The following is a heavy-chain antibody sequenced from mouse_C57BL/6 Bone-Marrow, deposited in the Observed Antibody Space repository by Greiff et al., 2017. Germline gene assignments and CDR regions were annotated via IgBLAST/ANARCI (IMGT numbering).Heavy chain of an antibody. V-gene: IGHV14-4*01. Sequence: EVQLQQSGAELVRPGASVKLSCTASGFNIKDDYMHWVKQRPEQGLEWIGWIDPENGDTEYASKFQGKATITADTSSNTAYLQLSSLTSEDTAVYYCTVDLWAHKYYFDYWGQGTTLTASS. J-gene: IGHJ2*01. CDR2: IDPENGDT. CDR3: TVDLWAHKYYFDY. D-gene: IGHD6-1*01. CDR1: GFNIKDDY.